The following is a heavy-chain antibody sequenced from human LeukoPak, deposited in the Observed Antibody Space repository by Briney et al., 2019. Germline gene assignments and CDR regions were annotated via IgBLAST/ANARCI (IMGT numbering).Heavy chain of an antibody. D-gene: IGHD4-23*01. J-gene: IGHJ2*01. V-gene: IGHV6-1*01. Sequence: SQTLSIICAISGDSVCSNSAAWNWIRQSPSRGFEWLGRTYYRSKWYNDYAVSVKSRITINPDTSKNQFSLQLNSVTPEDTAVYYCARGAPGGDWYFDLWGRGTLVTVSS. CDR3: ARGAPGGDWYFDL. CDR1: GDSVCSNSAA. CDR2: TYYRSKWYN.